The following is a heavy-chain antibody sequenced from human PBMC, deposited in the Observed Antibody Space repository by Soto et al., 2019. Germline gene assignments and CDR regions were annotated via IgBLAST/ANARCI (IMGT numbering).Heavy chain of an antibody. V-gene: IGHV5-51*01. D-gene: IGHD6-19*01. CDR3: ARRGGSGWYFGDFDY. J-gene: IGHJ4*02. CDR2: IYPGDSDT. Sequence: PGESLKISCKGSGYSFTIYWIGWVRQMPGKGLEWMGIIYPGDSDTRYSPSFQGQVTISADKSISTAYLQWSSLKASDTAMYYCARRGGSGWYFGDFDYWGQGTLVTVSS. CDR1: GYSFTIYW.